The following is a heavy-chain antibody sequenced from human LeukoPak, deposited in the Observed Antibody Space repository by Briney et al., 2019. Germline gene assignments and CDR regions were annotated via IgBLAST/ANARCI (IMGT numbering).Heavy chain of an antibody. V-gene: IGHV1-46*01. D-gene: IGHD6-19*01. CDR1: GYTFTSYY. CDR2: INPSGGST. CDR3: AREGIAVATYYYGMDV. J-gene: IGHJ6*02. Sequence: ASVKVSCKASGYTFTSYYMHWVRQAPGQGLEWMGIINPSGGSTSYAQKFQGRVTMTRDTSTSTVYMELSSLRSEDTAVYYCAREGIAVATYYYGMDVWGQGTTVTVSS.